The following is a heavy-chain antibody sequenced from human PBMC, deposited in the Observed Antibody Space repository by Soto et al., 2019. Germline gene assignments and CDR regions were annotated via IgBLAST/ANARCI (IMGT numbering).Heavy chain of an antibody. V-gene: IGHV3-15*01. CDR2: IKSGTDGGTI. D-gene: IGHD6-19*01. Sequence: EVQLVESGGGLVKPGGSLRLSCAASGFTFSNAWMSWFRQAPGKGLEWVGRIKSGTDGGTIDYAAPVKGRFTISRDDSKNTLYLQMNSLKTEDTAVYYCTTLSAIAVTGNLYRGYWGQGTLVTVSS. J-gene: IGHJ4*02. CDR1: GFTFSNAW. CDR3: TTLSAIAVTGNLYRGY.